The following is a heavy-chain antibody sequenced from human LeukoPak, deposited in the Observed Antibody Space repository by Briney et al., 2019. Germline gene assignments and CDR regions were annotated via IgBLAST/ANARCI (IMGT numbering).Heavy chain of an antibody. V-gene: IGHV4-39*01. CDR1: GGSISSSNYY. J-gene: IGHJ4*02. CDR3: ASSSWFGELSHASDY. CDR2: IYYSGST. D-gene: IGHD3-10*01. Sequence: SETLSLTCTVSGGSISSSNYYWGWIRQPPGEGLAWIGSIYYSGSTYYNPSLKSRVTISVDTSKNQFSLKLSFVTAADTAVYYCASSSWFGELSHASDYWGQGTLVTVSS.